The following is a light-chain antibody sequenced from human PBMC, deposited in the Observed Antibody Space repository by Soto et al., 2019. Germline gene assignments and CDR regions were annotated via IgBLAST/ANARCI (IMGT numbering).Light chain of an antibody. J-gene: IGKJ2*01. CDR2: GAS. Sequence: EIVMIQSPATLSVSPGERATLSCRASQSVGRSLAWYQRKPGQAPRLLIYGASTRATGIPARFSGSGSGTVCPLTINSLQSEDCAVYCWQQYDRWPPGYTFGQGTKLEIK. V-gene: IGKV3-15*01. CDR3: QQYDRWPPGYT. CDR1: QSVGRS.